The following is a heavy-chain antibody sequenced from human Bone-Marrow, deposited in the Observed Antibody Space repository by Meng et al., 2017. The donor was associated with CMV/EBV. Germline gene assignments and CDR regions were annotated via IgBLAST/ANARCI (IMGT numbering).Heavy chain of an antibody. CDR1: GGTFSSYT. CDR3: ARVVSGSGWYGGDY. Sequence: SVKVSCKASGGTFSSYTITWVRQAPGQGLEWVGRFIPIIDIADYAQKFQGRVTITADKSTSTAYMELTSLRSEDTAVYYCARVVSGSGWYGGDYWGQGKLVTVSS. V-gene: IGHV1-69*02. CDR2: FIPIIDIA. D-gene: IGHD6-19*01. J-gene: IGHJ4*02.